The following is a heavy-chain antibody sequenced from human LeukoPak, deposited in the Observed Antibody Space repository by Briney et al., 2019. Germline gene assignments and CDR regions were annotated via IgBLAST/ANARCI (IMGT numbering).Heavy chain of an antibody. J-gene: IGHJ4*02. CDR2: ISSSSYI. V-gene: IGHV3-21*01. D-gene: IGHD6-13*01. CDR1: GFTFSSYS. CDR3: ARRVAARRYYFDY. Sequence: GGSLRLSCAASGFTFSSYSMNWVRQAPGKGLEWVSSISSSSYIYYADSVKGRFTISRDNAKNSLYLQMNSLRAEDTAVYYCARRVAARRYYFDYWGQGTLVTVSS.